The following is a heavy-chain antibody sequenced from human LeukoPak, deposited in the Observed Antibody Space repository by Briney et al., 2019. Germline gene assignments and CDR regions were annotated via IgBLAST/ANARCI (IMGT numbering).Heavy chain of an antibody. D-gene: IGHD3-10*01. CDR1: GYSISSGYY. CDR3: ARGKGGRYYYGSGSRYYYMDV. CDR2: IYHSGRT. V-gene: IGHV4-38-2*02. J-gene: IGHJ6*03. Sequence: SETLSLTCTVSGYSISSGYYWGWIRQPPGKGLEWIGSIYHSGRTFYNPSLKSRVTISVDTSKNQFSLKLTSVTAADTAVYYCARGKGGRYYYGSGSRYYYMDVWGKGTTVTVSS.